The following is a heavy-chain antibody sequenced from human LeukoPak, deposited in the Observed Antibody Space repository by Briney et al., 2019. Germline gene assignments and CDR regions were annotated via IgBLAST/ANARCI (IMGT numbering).Heavy chain of an antibody. CDR3: ASSYDSSGND. Sequence: GGSLRLSCAASGFSFDTYWMSWVRQAPGKGLEWVANIKKDGSQKFYVGSVRGRFTISRDNAKSSLYLQMNSLRVEDTAIYYCASSYDSSGNDWGQGTLVTVSS. CDR1: GFSFDTYW. CDR2: IKKDGSQK. D-gene: IGHD3-22*01. J-gene: IGHJ4*02. V-gene: IGHV3-7*01.